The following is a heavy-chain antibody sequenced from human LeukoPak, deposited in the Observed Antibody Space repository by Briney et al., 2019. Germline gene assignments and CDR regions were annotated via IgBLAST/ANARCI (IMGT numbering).Heavy chain of an antibody. CDR2: IKQDGNEK. Sequence: GGSLRLSCAASGFTFRSNWMRWVRQAPGRGREGVANIKQDGNEKNYVDSVKGRFTISRDNAKNSLYLQMNSLRAEDTAVYYCASGLELDYWGQGTLVTVSS. CDR1: GFTFRSNW. CDR3: ASGLELDY. J-gene: IGHJ4*02. V-gene: IGHV3-7*03.